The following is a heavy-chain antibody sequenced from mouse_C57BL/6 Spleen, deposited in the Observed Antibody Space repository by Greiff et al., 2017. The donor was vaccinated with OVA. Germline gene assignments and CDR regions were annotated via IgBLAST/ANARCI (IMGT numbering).Heavy chain of an antibody. V-gene: IGHV1-76*01. CDR2: IYPGSGNT. Sequence: QVQLQQSGAELVRPGASVKLSCKASGYTFTDYYINWVKQRPGQGLEWIARIYPGSGNTYYNEKFKGKATLTAEKSSSTAYMQLSSLTSEDSAVYFCAREGLLYFDYWGQGTTLTVSS. D-gene: IGHD3-3*01. CDR1: GYTFTDYY. J-gene: IGHJ2*01. CDR3: AREGLLYFDY.